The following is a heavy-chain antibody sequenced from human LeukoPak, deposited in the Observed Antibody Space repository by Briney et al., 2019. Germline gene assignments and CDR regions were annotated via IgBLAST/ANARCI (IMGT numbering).Heavy chain of an antibody. J-gene: IGHJ4*02. V-gene: IGHV1-69*05. CDR1: GGTFSSYA. CDR2: IIPISGTA. D-gene: IGHD5-24*01. CDR3: ARAGGRDGPDYFDY. Sequence: SVKVSCKASGGTFSSYAISWVRQAPGQGLEWMGGIIPISGTANYAQKFQGRVTITTDESTSTAYMELSSLRSEDTAVYYCARAGGRDGPDYFDYWGQGTLVTVSS.